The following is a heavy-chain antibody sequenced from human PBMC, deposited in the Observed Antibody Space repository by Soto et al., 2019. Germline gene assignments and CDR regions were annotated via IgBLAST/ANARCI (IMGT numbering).Heavy chain of an antibody. Sequence: QVQLVQSGAEVKKPGASVKVSCKASGYTFTGYYMHWVRQAPGQGLEWMGWINPKSGGTNYAQKFQGWVTMTRDTSISTAYMELSRLRSDDTAVYYCARDRGVGAEIDYWGQGTLVTVSS. D-gene: IGHD1-26*01. CDR3: ARDRGVGAEIDY. CDR2: INPKSGGT. V-gene: IGHV1-2*04. CDR1: GYTFTGYY. J-gene: IGHJ4*02.